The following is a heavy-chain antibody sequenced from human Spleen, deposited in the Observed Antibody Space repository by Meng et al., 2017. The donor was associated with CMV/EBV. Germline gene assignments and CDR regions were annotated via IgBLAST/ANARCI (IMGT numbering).Heavy chain of an antibody. V-gene: IGHV3-74*01. CDR1: GFTFSSYW. CDR2: INSDGSST. Sequence: GESLKISCAASGFTFSSYWMHWARQAPGKGLVWVSRINSDGSSTSYADSVKGRFTISRDNSRNTLYLQMNSLRPDDTAVYYCAKDVRNFDWDTFDIWGQGTMVTVSS. J-gene: IGHJ3*02. D-gene: IGHD3-9*01. CDR3: AKDVRNFDWDTFDI.